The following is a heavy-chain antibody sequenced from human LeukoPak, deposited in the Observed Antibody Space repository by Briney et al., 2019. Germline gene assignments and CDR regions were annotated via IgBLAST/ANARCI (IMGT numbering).Heavy chain of an antibody. J-gene: IGHJ4*02. CDR1: GGSISSSNW. D-gene: IGHD4-17*01. V-gene: IGHV4-4*02. CDR3: ARMGNPATVTADY. CDR2: IYHSGST. Sequence: NPSETLSLTCAVSGGSISSSNWWSWVRQPPGKGLEWIGEIYHSGSTIYNPSLKSRVTISLDTSKNQFSLKMNSVTAADTAVYYCARMGNPATVTADYWGQGTLVTVSS.